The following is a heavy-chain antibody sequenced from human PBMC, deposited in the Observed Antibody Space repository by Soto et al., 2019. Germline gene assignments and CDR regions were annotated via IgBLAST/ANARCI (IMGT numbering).Heavy chain of an antibody. CDR1: GGSFSGYY. CDR2: INHSGST. J-gene: IGHJ6*03. Sequence: SETLSLTCAVYGGSFSGYYWSWIRQPPGKGLEWIGEINHSGSTNYNPSLKSRVTISVDTSKNQFSLKLSSVTAADTAVYYCARVVGYYYYYMDVWGKGTTVTVSS. CDR3: ARVVGYYYYYMDV. V-gene: IGHV4-34*01.